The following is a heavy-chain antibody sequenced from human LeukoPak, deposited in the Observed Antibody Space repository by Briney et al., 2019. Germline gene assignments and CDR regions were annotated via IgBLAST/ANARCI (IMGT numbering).Heavy chain of an antibody. CDR1: GFTFSSYW. CDR3: ARVKLGAFGRKGSDY. V-gene: IGHV3-7*04. Sequence: PGGSLRLSCAASGFTFSSYWMSWVRQAPGKGLEWVANIKQDGSEKYYVDSVKGRFTISRDNAKNSLYLQMNSLRAEDTAVYYCARVKLGAFGRKGSDYWGQGTLVTVSS. D-gene: IGHD7-27*01. CDR2: IKQDGSEK. J-gene: IGHJ4*02.